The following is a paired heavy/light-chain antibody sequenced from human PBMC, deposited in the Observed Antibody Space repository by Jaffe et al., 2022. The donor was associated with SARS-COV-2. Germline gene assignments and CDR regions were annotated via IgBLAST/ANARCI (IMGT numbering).Heavy chain of an antibody. CDR2: IYPDDSDT. V-gene: IGHV5-51*01. CDR3: ARLRNIVVVTSISGGGYFDF. Sequence: EVQLVQSGAEVKKPGESLKISCKGSGYSFANYWIGWVRQMPGKGLEWMGMIYPDDSDTRYNPSFQGQVTISVGKSISSAYLQWSSLKASDTAMYYCARLRNIVVVTSISGGGYFDFWGQGTLVTVSS. CDR1: GYSFANYW. D-gene: IGHD2-21*02. J-gene: IGHJ4*02.
Light chain of an antibody. CDR1: QNIGNY. CDR3: QQSYSIPWT. J-gene: IGKJ1*01. Sequence: DIQMTQSPSSLSASVGDRVTITCRSSQNIGNYLNWFQQIPGKAPKLLIYDASSSQSGVPSRFSGSGSGTDFTLTISSLQPEDFATYSCQQSYSIPWTFGQGTKVEIK. V-gene: IGKV1-39*01. CDR2: DAS.